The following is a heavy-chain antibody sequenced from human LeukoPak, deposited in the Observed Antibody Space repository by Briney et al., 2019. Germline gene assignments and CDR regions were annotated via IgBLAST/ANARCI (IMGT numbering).Heavy chain of an antibody. Sequence: PSETLSLTCTVSGGSISSYYWSWLRQPAGKGLEWIGRIYTSGSTNYNPSLKSRVTMSVATSKNQFSLKLSSVTAADTAVYYCARSISGSYQLSDAFDIWGQGTMVTVSS. CDR1: GGSISSYY. J-gene: IGHJ3*02. CDR3: ARSISGSYQLSDAFDI. V-gene: IGHV4-4*07. D-gene: IGHD3-10*01. CDR2: IYTSGST.